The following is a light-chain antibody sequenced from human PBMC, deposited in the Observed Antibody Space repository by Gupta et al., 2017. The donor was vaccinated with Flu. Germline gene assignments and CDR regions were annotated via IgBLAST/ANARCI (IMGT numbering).Light chain of an antibody. J-gene: IGLJ1*01. CDR2: SDN. CDR3: AAWHDSLIGYL. Sequence: SSANIGSNTVNWYRQVPGTSPQLLIYSDNQRPSGVPDRFSGSKSGTSASLAISGLQSDDEADYYCAAWHDSLIGYLFGTGTKLTVL. CDR1: SANIGSNT. V-gene: IGLV1-44*01.